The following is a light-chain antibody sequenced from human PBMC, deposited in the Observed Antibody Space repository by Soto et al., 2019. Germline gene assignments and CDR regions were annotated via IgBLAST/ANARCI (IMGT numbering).Light chain of an antibody. Sequence: QSPSTLSGSVGDRVTITCRASQTISSWLAWYQLKPGKAPKLLIYKASTLKSGVPSRFSGSGSGTEFTLTISSLQPDDFATYYCQHYNSYSEAFGQGTKVDIK. CDR3: QHYNSYSEA. V-gene: IGKV1-5*03. CDR1: QTISSW. CDR2: KAS. J-gene: IGKJ1*01.